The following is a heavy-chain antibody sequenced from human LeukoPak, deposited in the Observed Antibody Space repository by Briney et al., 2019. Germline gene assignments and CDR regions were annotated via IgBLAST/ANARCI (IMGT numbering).Heavy chain of an antibody. CDR1: GGSFSGYY. CDR3: ARALGYYAFDV. J-gene: IGHJ3*01. D-gene: IGHD1-1*01. V-gene: IGHV3-11*01. Sequence: LSLTCAVYGGSFSGYYWSWICHAPRKGQGWVSYISNSSSTTNYADSLRGRLTISRDNANNTLYLQMNSLRAEDTAVYFCARALGYYAFDVWGQGTMVTVSS. CDR2: ISNSSSTT.